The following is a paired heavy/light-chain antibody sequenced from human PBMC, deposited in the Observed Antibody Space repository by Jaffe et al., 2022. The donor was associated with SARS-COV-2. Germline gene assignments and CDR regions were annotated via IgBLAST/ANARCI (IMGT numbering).Heavy chain of an antibody. CDR3: AGLPPFP. CDR2: IFPGDSDT. CDR1: GYRFTTNW. J-gene: IGHJ4*02. V-gene: IGHV5-51*01. Sequence: EVQLVQSGAEVKKPGESLKISCVGSGYRFTTNWIGWVRQMPGKGLEWMGIIFPGDSDTKYSPSFQGQVTISADKSINTAYLQWNSLQASDTAIYYCAGLPPFPWGQGTLVTVSS.
Light chain of an antibody. CDR3: LQYSAWPWT. CDR2: LAS. V-gene: IGKV3-15*01. CDR1: QRVSNN. Sequence: EIVMTQSPATLSMSPGERATLSCRASQRVSNNLAWYQQRPGQAPRLLIYLASTRATGIPARFSGSGSGTDFALTISSLQSEDFAVYYCLQYSAWPWTFGQGTKVEIK. J-gene: IGKJ1*01.